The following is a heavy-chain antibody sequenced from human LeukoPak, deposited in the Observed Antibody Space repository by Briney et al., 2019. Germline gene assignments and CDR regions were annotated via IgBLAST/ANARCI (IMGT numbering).Heavy chain of an antibody. CDR2: ISAYNGNT. D-gene: IGHD6-19*01. CDR3: ARAPSSGWYFNSDSPYYYYGMDV. J-gene: IGHJ6*02. CDR1: GYTLTSYG. V-gene: IGHV1-18*01. Sequence: ASVTVSSKASGYTLTSYGTSWVRQAPGQGLEWMGWISAYNGNTNYTQKLQGRVTMTTDTSTSTAYMELRSLRSDDTAVYYCARAPSSGWYFNSDSPYYYYGMDVWGQGTTVTVSS.